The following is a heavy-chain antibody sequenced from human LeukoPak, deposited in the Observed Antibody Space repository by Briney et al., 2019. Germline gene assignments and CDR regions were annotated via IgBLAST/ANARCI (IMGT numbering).Heavy chain of an antibody. CDR1: GGSISSSSYY. CDR2: IYYSGST. D-gene: IGHD3-10*01. CDR3: ARHEIRIYYGSGTLNWFDP. Sequence: PSETLSLTCTVSGGSISSSSYYWGWLRQPPGKGLEWIGSIYYSGSTYYNPSLKSRVTVSVDTSKNQFSLKLNSVTAADTAVYYCARHEIRIYYGSGTLNWFDPWGQGTLVTVSS. J-gene: IGHJ5*02. V-gene: IGHV4-39*01.